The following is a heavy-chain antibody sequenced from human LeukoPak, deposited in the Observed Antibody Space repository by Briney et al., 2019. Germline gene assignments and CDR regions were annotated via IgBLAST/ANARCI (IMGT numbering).Heavy chain of an antibody. V-gene: IGHV3-30*18. CDR3: AKDNSLGMSMDV. CDR2: ISYDGSSK. D-gene: IGHD3-16*01. CDR1: GFSFSSYG. Sequence: GGSLRLSCAASGFSFSSYGMHWVRQAPGKGLEWVAVISYDGSSKYYAESVKGRFTISRDNSKNTLYLQVNSLRAEDTAVYYCAKDNSLGMSMDVWGQGTTVTVSS. J-gene: IGHJ6*02.